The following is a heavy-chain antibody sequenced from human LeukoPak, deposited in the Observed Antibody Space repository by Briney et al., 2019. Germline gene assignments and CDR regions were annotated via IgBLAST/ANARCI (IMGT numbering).Heavy chain of an antibody. D-gene: IGHD6-13*01. CDR3: GRVIAGAIDY. V-gene: IGHV3-7*01. CDR1: GFTFGGYS. CDR2: INLDGSDT. Sequence: GGSLRLSCAASGFTFGGYSMTWVRQAPGKGLEWVANINLDGSDTFYVGFVKGRFTTSRDNADNSLYLQMNSLRAEDTAVYYCGRVIAGAIDYWGQGTLVTVSS. J-gene: IGHJ4*02.